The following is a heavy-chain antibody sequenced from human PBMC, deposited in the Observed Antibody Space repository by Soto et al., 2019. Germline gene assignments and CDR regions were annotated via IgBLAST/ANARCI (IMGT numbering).Heavy chain of an antibody. D-gene: IGHD6-19*01. J-gene: IGHJ4*02. V-gene: IGHV4-39*01. CDR3: ARLAVTYSSGWAKFDY. CDR1: GGSISSSSYY. Sequence: QLQLQESGPGLVKPSETLSLTCTVSGGSISSSSYYWGWIRQPPGKGLEWIGSIYYSGSTYYNPSLKSRVTISVDTSKNQFSLKLSSVTAADTAVYYCARLAVTYSSGWAKFDYWGQGTLVTVSS. CDR2: IYYSGST.